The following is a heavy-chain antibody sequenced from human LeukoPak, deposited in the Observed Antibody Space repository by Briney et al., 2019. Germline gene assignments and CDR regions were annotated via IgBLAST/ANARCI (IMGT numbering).Heavy chain of an antibody. Sequence: GGSLRLSCAASGFTVSSNYMSWVRQAPGKGLEWASVIYSGGSTYYADSVKGRFTISRDNSKNTLYLQMNSLRAEDTAVYYCARGDYDILTGYPSYYFDYWGQGTLVTVSS. V-gene: IGHV3-66*01. CDR3: ARGDYDILTGYPSYYFDY. D-gene: IGHD3-9*01. CDR2: IYSGGST. J-gene: IGHJ4*02. CDR1: GFTVSSNY.